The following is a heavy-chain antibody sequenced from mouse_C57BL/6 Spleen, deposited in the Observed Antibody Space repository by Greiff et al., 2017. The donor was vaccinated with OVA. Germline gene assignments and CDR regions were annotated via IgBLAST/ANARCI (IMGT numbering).Heavy chain of an antibody. CDR2: IHPNSGST. J-gene: IGHJ3*01. Sequence: VQLQQPGAELVKPGASVKLSCEASGYTFTSYWMHWVKQRPGQGLEWIGMIHPNSGSTNYNEKFKSKATLTVDKSSSTAYMQLSSLTSEDSAVYYCGSDGSSYRFAYWGQGTLVTVSA. V-gene: IGHV1-64*01. D-gene: IGHD1-1*01. CDR3: GSDGSSYRFAY. CDR1: GYTFTSYW.